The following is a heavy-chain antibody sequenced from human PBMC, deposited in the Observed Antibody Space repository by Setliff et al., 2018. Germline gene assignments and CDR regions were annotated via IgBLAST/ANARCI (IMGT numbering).Heavy chain of an antibody. J-gene: IGHJ6*03. CDR3: ASRYFDWFDYMDV. CDR1: GGSISTYY. V-gene: IGHV4-59*01. D-gene: IGHD3-9*01. Sequence: SETLSLTCTVSGGSISTYYWSWIRQPPGKGLEWIGYVYYSGIANYSPSLKSRLTISVDTSKNQFSLKLRSVTAADTAVYYCASRYFDWFDYMDVWGKGTTVTVSS. CDR2: VYYSGIA.